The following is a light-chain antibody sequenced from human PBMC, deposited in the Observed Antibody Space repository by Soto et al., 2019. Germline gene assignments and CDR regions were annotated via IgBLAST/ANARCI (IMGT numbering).Light chain of an antibody. CDR2: DVS. J-gene: IGLJ1*01. V-gene: IGLV2-14*03. Sequence: QSALTQPASVSGSPGHSITISCTGTISDVSGYNFVSWYQQYPGEAPKLMIYDVSNRPSGVPNRFSGSKSGNTASLTISGLQAEDEADYYCSSYTSSNTYVFGTGTKVTVL. CDR3: SSYTSSNTYV. CDR1: ISDVSGYNF.